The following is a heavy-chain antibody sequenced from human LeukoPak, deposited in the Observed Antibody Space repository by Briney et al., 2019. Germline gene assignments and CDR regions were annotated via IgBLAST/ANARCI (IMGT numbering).Heavy chain of an antibody. V-gene: IGHV3-30-3*01. CDR3: ARVRYSSSWYYFDY. CDR2: ISYDGSNK. J-gene: IGHJ4*02. D-gene: IGHD6-13*01. Sequence: PGSSLRLSCAASGFTFSSYAMHGVRQAPGKGLEWVAVISYDGSNKYYADSVKGRFTISRDNSKNTLYLKMNSLRAEDTAVYYCARVRYSSSWYYFDYWGQGTLVTVSS. CDR1: GFTFSSYA.